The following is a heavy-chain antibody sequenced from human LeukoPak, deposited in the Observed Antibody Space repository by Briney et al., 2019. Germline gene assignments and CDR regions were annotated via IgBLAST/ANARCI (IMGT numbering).Heavy chain of an antibody. V-gene: IGHV3-30-3*01. CDR2: ISYDGNDE. CDR3: SRRRGQYDSNGYPPSFDF. Sequence: GGSLRLSCTASGFIFSSYSIHWVRQAPGKGLEWMAVISYDGNDEYYADSVKGRFTISRDNSKNTVSLQMNSLRVDDTAVYYCSRRRGQYDSNGYPPSFDFWGQGTMVTVSS. D-gene: IGHD3-22*01. J-gene: IGHJ3*01. CDR1: GFIFSSYS.